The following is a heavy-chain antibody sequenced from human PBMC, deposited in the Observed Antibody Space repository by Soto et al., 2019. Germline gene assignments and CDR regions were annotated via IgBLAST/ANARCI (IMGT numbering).Heavy chain of an antibody. CDR1: GYTFTGYY. Sequence: ASVKVSCKASGYTFTGYYMHWVRQAPGQGLEWMGWINPNSGGTNYAQKFQGWVTMTRDTSISTAYMELSRLRPDDTAVYYCGRDPGTGYGSGSYPQRGMDVWRRGTTVTVSS. D-gene: IGHD3-10*01. CDR2: INPNSGGT. V-gene: IGHV1-2*04. J-gene: IGHJ6*02. CDR3: GRDPGTGYGSGSYPQRGMDV.